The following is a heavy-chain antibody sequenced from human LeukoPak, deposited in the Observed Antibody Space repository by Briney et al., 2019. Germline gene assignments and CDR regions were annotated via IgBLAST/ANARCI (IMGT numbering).Heavy chain of an antibody. Sequence: PGGSLRLSCAASGFTFDDFAMHWVRQAPGKGLEWVSGITWNSGSIGYADSVKGRFTISRDNAKNSLYLQMNSLRVEDTALYYCAKDMELGALRNWGQGTLVTVSS. D-gene: IGHD1-1*01. CDR2: ITWNSGSI. CDR3: AKDMELGALRN. J-gene: IGHJ4*02. V-gene: IGHV3-9*01. CDR1: GFTFDDFA.